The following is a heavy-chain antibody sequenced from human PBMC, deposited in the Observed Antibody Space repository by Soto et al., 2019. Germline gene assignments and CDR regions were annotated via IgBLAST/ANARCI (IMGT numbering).Heavy chain of an antibody. V-gene: IGHV3-49*03. CDR3: TRGGTAMVLFDY. J-gene: IGHJ4*02. CDR2: IRSKAYGGTT. Sequence: GGSLRLSCTASGFTFGDYAMNWFRQAPGKGLEWVGFIRSKAYGGTTEYAASVKGRFTISRDDSKSIAYLQMNSLKTEDTAVYYCTRGGTAMVLFDYWGQGTLATVSS. CDR1: GFTFGDYA. D-gene: IGHD5-18*01.